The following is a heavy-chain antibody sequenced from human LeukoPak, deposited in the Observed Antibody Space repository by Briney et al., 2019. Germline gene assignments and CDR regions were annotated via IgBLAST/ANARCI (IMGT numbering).Heavy chain of an antibody. V-gene: IGHV3-23*01. J-gene: IGHJ4*02. Sequence: GGSLRLSCAASGFTFSSHGRNWVRQAPGKGLEWVSGISPSGGITYYTDSVKGRFTISRDNAKNSLYLQMNSLRAEDTAVYYCAELGITMIGGVWGQGTLVAVSS. D-gene: IGHD3-10*02. CDR3: AELGITMIGGV. CDR1: GFTFSSHG. CDR2: ISPSGGIT.